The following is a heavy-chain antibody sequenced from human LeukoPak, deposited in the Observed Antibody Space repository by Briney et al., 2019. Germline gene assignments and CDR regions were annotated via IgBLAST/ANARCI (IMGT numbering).Heavy chain of an antibody. Sequence: PSETQSLTCAVYGGSFSSYYWSWIRQPPGKGLEWIGEINHSGSTNYNPSLKSRITISVDTSKNQFSLKLSSVTAAGTAVYYCARGVGAPVLGAMGVDYWGQGTLVTVSS. CDR2: INHSGST. CDR1: GGSFSSYY. CDR3: ARGVGAPVLGAMGVDY. J-gene: IGHJ4*02. V-gene: IGHV4-34*01. D-gene: IGHD1-26*01.